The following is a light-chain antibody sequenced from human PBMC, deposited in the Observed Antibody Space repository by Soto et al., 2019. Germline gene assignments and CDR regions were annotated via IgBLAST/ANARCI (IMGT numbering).Light chain of an antibody. CDR1: SSDIGDYNY. CDR2: EVS. J-gene: IGLJ3*02. CDR3: NSYTTNSTWV. Sequence: QSALTQPASVSGSPGQSITISCSGSSSDIGDYNYVAWYQQLPGKAPQLMIYEVSNRPSGVSNRFSGSKSGNTASLTISGLQAEDEADYYCNSYTTNSTWVFGGGTKLTVL. V-gene: IGLV2-14*01.